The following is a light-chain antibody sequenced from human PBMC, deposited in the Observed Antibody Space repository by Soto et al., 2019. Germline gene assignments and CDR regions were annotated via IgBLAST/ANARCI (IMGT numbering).Light chain of an antibody. CDR3: MESTHWSYT. Sequence: DVVMTQSPLSLPVTLGQPASISCRSSQSLLYTDGNTYLNWFQQRPGQSPRRLIYKVSTRDSGVPDRFRGSGSGTDFSLKSNRVEAQDVGVYYCMESTHWSYTFGQGTQLEIK. V-gene: IGKV2-30*01. CDR2: KVS. J-gene: IGKJ2*01. CDR1: QSLLYTDGNTY.